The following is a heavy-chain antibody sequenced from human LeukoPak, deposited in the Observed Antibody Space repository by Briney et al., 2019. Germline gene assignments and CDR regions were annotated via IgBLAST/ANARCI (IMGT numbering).Heavy chain of an antibody. Sequence: KPSETLSPTCTVSGGSISSGDYYWSWIRQPPGKGLEWIGYIYYSGSTYYNPSLKSRVTISVDTSKNQFSLKLSSVTAADTAVYYCARGHYINLYYFDYWGQGTLVTVSS. D-gene: IGHD3-10*01. CDR2: IYYSGST. CDR1: GGSISSGDYY. J-gene: IGHJ4*02. V-gene: IGHV4-30-4*01. CDR3: ARGHYINLYYFDY.